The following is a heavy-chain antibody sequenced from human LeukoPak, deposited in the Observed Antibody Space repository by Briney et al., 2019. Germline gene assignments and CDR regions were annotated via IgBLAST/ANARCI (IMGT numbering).Heavy chain of an antibody. CDR1: GDSFSSVTDY. CDR3: ARDSSSNNWFDP. Sequence: KPSETLSLTCTVSGDSFSSVTDYWAWIRQPPGKGLEWIASGDYSGGTYYNPSLESRVTISVDTSKNQFSLKLSSVTAADTAVYYCARDSSSNNWFDPWGQGTLVTVSS. J-gene: IGHJ5*02. CDR2: GDYSGGT. D-gene: IGHD6-19*01. V-gene: IGHV4-39*07.